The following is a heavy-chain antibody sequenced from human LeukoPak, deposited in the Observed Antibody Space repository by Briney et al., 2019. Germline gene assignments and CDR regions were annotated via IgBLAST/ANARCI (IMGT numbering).Heavy chain of an antibody. CDR3: GSSSDYYGMDV. D-gene: IGHD6-6*01. CDR2: ISAYNGNT. V-gene: IGHV1-18*01. Sequence: SVKVSCKASGYTFTSYGISWVRQAPGQGLEWMGWISAYNGNTNYAQKLQGRITMTTDTSTSTAYMELRSLRSDDTAVYYCGSSSDYYGMDVWGQGTTVTVSS. CDR1: GYTFTSYG. J-gene: IGHJ6*02.